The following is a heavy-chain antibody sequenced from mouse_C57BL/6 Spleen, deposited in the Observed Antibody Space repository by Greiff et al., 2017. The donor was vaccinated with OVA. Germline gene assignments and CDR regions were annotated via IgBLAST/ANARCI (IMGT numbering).Heavy chain of an antibody. Sequence: QVQLKESGAELVRPGASVTLSCKASGYTFTDYEMHWVKQTPVHGLEWIGAIDPETGGTAYNQKFKGKAILTADKSSSTAYMELRSLTSEDSAVYYCTRRWSYYSNLYAMDYWGQGTSVTVSS. CDR3: TRRWSYYSNLYAMDY. D-gene: IGHD2-5*01. CDR1: GYTFTDYE. V-gene: IGHV1-15*01. J-gene: IGHJ4*01. CDR2: IDPETGGT.